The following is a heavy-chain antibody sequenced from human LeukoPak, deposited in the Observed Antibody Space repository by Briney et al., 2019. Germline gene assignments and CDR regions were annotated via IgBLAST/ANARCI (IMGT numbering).Heavy chain of an antibody. CDR1: GGSISSYY. Sequence: PSETLSLTCTVSGGSISSYYWSWIRQPPGEGLEWIGYIYYSGSTNYNPSLKSRVTISVDTSKNQFSLKLSSVTAADTAVYYCARDVSPKYGSEPGGFDYWGQGTLVTVSS. J-gene: IGHJ4*02. D-gene: IGHD3-10*01. CDR2: IYYSGST. V-gene: IGHV4-59*01. CDR3: ARDVSPKYGSEPGGFDY.